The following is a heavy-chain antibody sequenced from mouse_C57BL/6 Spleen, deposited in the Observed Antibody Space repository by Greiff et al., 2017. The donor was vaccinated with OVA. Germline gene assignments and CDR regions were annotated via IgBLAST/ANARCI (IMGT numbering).Heavy chain of an antibody. V-gene: IGHV5-12*01. Sequence: EVKLVESGGGLVQPGGSLKLSCAASGFTFSDYYMYWVRQTPEKRLEWVAYISNGGGSTYYPDTVKGRFTISRDNATNTLYLQMSRLKSEDTAMYYCARRDYGSSYVGYFDVWGTGTTVTVSS. CDR2: ISNGGGST. CDR3: ARRDYGSSYVGYFDV. CDR1: GFTFSDYY. D-gene: IGHD1-1*01. J-gene: IGHJ1*03.